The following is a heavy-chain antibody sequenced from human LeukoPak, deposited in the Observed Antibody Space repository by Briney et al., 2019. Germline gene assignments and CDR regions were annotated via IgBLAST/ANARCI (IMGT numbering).Heavy chain of an antibody. Sequence: GGSLRLSCAVSGFTFSGFWMSWSRQAPGKGLEWVASINSDGSEGYYADVVKGRFTISKDNAKNSLYLQMNSLRAVDTALYHCARNNGMDVWGQGTTVIVSS. J-gene: IGHJ6*02. CDR1: GFTFSGFW. V-gene: IGHV3-7*03. CDR3: ARNNGMDV. CDR2: INSDGSEG.